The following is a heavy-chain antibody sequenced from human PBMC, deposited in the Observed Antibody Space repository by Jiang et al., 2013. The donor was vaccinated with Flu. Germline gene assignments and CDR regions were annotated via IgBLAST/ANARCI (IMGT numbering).Heavy chain of an antibody. CDR2: FNPSGGTT. CDR1: GYTFTSYY. J-gene: IGHJ1*01. CDR3: AREGKYSDSSGDYYFHL. V-gene: IGHV1-46*01. D-gene: IGHD3-22*01. Sequence: GAEVKKPGASVKVSCKASGYTFTSYYMHWVRQAPGQGLEWMGIFNPSGGTTSYAQKFQDRVTMTRDTSTSTVYMELSSLRSEDTAVYYCAREGKYSDSSGDYYFHLWGQGTLVTVSS.